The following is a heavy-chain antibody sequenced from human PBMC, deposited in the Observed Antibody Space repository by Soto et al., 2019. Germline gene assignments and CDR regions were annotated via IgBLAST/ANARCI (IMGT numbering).Heavy chain of an antibody. D-gene: IGHD2-8*01. J-gene: IGHJ4*02. V-gene: IGHV3-48*01. CDR2: ISRSSSII. CDR3: ARDRRGWCDLDY. CDR1: GFTFSTYS. Sequence: EAQLVESGRGLVQPGGSLRLSCVASGFTFSTYSMNWFRQAPGKGLEWLSYISRSSSIISFADSVKGRFTISRDNAKNSLYLQMNSLRGEDTAVYYCARDRRGWCDLDYWGQGTLVTVSS.